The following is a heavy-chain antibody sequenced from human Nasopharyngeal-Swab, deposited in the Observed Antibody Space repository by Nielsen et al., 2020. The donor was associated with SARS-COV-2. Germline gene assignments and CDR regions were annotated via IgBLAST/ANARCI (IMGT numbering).Heavy chain of an antibody. CDR2: IYYSGST. CDR1: GGSVSSGSYY. Sequence: SETLSLTCTVSGGSVSSGSYYWSWIRQHPGKGLEWIGYIYYSGSTYYNPSLKSRVTISVDTSKNQFSLKLSSVTAADTAVYYCARYTVVTRYWYFDLWGRGTLVTVSS. CDR3: ARYTVVTRYWYFDL. J-gene: IGHJ2*01. D-gene: IGHD4-23*01. V-gene: IGHV4-31*03.